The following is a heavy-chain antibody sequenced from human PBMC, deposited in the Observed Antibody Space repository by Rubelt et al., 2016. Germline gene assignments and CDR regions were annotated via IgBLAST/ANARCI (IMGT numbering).Heavy chain of an antibody. CDR1: GGSFSGYY. V-gene: IGHV4-34*01. CDR2: FNLSRST. Sequence: QVQLQQWGAGLLKPSETLSLTCAVYGGSFSGYYWSWIRQSPGKGLEWIGEFNLSRSTYYNPSLKSRVSISVDTSKDQFSLKLSSVTVADTAVYYCARGPHGFDYWGQGTLVSVSS. D-gene: IGHD2-8*01. J-gene: IGHJ4*02. CDR3: ARGPHGFDY.